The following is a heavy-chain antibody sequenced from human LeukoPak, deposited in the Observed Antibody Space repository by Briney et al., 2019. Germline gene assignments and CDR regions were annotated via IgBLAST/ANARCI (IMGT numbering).Heavy chain of an antibody. V-gene: IGHV4-34*01. CDR2: INHSGST. J-gene: IGHJ5*02. CDR1: GGSFSGYY. CDR3: ARRKSKGDGYNYGNWFDP. Sequence: ASETLSLTCAVYGGSFSGYYWSWIRQPPGKGLEWIGEINHSGSTNYNPSLKSRVTISVDTSKNQFSLKLSSVTAADTAVYYCARRKSKGDGYNYGNWFDPWGQGTLVTVSS. D-gene: IGHD5-24*01.